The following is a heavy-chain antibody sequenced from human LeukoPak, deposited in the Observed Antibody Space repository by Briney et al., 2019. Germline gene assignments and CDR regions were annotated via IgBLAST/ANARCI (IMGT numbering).Heavy chain of an antibody. V-gene: IGHV4-31*03. CDR1: GGSISSGGYY. CDR3: ARVDPDSSSTLEVFDY. Sequence: SETLSLTCTVSGGSISSGGYYWSWIRQHPGKGLEWIGYIYYSGSTYYNPSLKSRVTISVDTSKNQFSLKLSSVTAADTAVYYCARVDPDSSSTLEVFDYWGQGTLVTVSS. CDR2: IYYSGST. D-gene: IGHD6-6*01. J-gene: IGHJ4*02.